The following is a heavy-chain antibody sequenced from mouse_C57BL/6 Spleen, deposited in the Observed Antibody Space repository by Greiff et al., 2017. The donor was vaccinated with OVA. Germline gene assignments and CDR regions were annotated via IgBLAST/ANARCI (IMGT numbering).Heavy chain of an antibody. V-gene: IGHV1-50*01. Sequence: QVQLQQPGAELVRPGSSVKLSCKASGYTFTSYWMHWVKQRPGQGLEWIGEIDPSDSYTNYNQKFKGKATLTVDTSSSTAYMQLSSLTSEDSAVYYCARTIGNYFDYWGQGTTLTVSS. CDR3: ARTIGNYFDY. D-gene: IGHD4-1*02. CDR1: GYTFTSYW. J-gene: IGHJ2*01. CDR2: IDPSDSYT.